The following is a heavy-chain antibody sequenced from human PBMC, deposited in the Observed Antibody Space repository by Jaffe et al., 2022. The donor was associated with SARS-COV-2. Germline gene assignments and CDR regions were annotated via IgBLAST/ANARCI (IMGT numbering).Heavy chain of an antibody. CDR3: TTDYGGYYYDYFDY. CDR1: GFTFSNAW. V-gene: IGHV3-15*01. CDR2: IKSKTDGGTT. J-gene: IGHJ4*02. D-gene: IGHD3-22*01. Sequence: EVQLVESGGGLVKPGGSLRLSCAASGFTFSNAWMSWVRQAPGKGLEWVGRIKSKTDGGTTDYAAPVKGRFTISRDDSKNTLYLQMNSLKTEDTAVYYCTTDYGGYYYDYFDYWGQGTLVTVSS.